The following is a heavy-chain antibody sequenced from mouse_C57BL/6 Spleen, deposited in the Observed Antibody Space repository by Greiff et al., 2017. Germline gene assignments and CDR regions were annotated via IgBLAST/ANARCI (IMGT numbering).Heavy chain of an antibody. CDR3: ARPFFTADWGAMDY. J-gene: IGHJ4*01. D-gene: IGHD1-1*01. V-gene: IGHV5-12*01. CDR1: GFTFSDYY. CDR2: ISNGGGST. Sequence: EVKLVESGGGLVQPGGSLKLSCAASGFTFSDYYMYWVSQTPEKRLEWVADISNGGGSTYYPDTVKGRFTISRDNAKSTLYLQISCLKSEDTAMYYCARPFFTADWGAMDYWGPGTSVTVSS.